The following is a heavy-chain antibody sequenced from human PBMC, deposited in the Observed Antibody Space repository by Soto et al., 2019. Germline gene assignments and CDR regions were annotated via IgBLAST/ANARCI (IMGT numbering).Heavy chain of an antibody. V-gene: IGHV4-59*01. J-gene: IGHJ5*02. CDR2: IYYSGST. CDR1: GGSISSYY. CDR3: ARTEPPSRFGEPDNWFDP. D-gene: IGHD3-10*01. Sequence: SETLSLTCTVSGGSISSYYWSWIRQPPGKGLEWIGYIYYSGSTNYNPSLKSRVTISVDTSKNQFSLKLSSVTAADTAVYYCARTEPPSRFGEPDNWFDPWGQGTLVTVSS.